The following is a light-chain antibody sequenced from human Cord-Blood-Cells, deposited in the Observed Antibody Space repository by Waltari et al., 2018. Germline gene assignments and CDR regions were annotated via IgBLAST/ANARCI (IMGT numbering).Light chain of an antibody. CDR3: QQYYSTIT. Sequence: DIVMPQSPDSLAVSLGERATINCKSSQSVLYSYNNKNYLAWYQQKPGQPPKLRIYWASTREAGVPDRFSGSGSETDFTLTISSLQAEDVAVYYCQQYYSTITFGQGTRLEIK. V-gene: IGKV4-1*01. J-gene: IGKJ5*01. CDR2: WAS. CDR1: QSVLYSYNNKNY.